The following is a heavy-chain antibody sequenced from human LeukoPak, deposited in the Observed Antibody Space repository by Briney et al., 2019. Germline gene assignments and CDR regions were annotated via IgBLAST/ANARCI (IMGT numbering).Heavy chain of an antibody. Sequence: SQTLSLTCAISGDSFSSYSAAWNWIRQSPSRGLEWLGRTYYRSKWHYDYAESVKRRITVNPDTSKNQFSLQLNSVTPEDTAVYYCARQSSTDYYYYGLNVWGQGTTVAVSS. J-gene: IGHJ6*02. D-gene: IGHD1-1*01. CDR3: ARQSSTDYYYYGLNV. CDR2: TYYRSKWHY. V-gene: IGHV6-1*01. CDR1: GDSFSSYSAA.